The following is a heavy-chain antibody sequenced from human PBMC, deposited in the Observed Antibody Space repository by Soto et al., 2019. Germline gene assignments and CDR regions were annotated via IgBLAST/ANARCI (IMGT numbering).Heavy chain of an antibody. V-gene: IGHV1-18*01. D-gene: IGHD1-26*01. CDR2: ISAYNANT. Sequence: QVHLVQSGAEVKKPGASVKVSCKASGYTFTTYGIAWVRQAPGQGLEWMGWISAYNANTDYAQRLQGRVTITTDTSTSTAHMELRSLRSDDTAVYYSARGRYLDYWGQGTLVTVSS. J-gene: IGHJ4*02. CDR3: ARGRYLDY. CDR1: GYTFTTYG.